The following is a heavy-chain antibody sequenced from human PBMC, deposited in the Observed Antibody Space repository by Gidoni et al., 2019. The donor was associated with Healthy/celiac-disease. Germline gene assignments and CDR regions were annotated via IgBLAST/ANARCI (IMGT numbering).Heavy chain of an antibody. CDR2: IYPGDSDT. Sequence: EVQLVQSGAEVKQHGESLKLFCKGSGYSSTCYWIGWVRQMPGKGLEWMVIIYPGDSDTRYSPSFQGQVTISADKSISTAYLQWSSLKASDTAMYYCARHRRGYSYRDAFDIWGQGTMVTVSS. J-gene: IGHJ3*02. CDR1: GYSSTCYW. CDR3: ARHRRGYSYRDAFDI. D-gene: IGHD5-18*01. V-gene: IGHV5-51*01.